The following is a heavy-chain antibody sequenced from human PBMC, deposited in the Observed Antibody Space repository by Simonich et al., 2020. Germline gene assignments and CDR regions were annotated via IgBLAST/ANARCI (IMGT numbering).Heavy chain of an antibody. CDR1: GYTVTGYY. D-gene: IGHD6-6*01. CDR3: ARDRAARYYYYYYMDV. J-gene: IGHJ6*03. Sequence: QVQLVQSGAEVKKPGASVKVSCKASGYTVTGYYMHWVRQAPGQGLELVGWNNPNSGGKNYAQKFQGRVPMNRDTSSSTAYMELSRLRSDDTAVYYCARDRAARYYYYYYMDVWGKGTTVTVSS. V-gene: IGHV1-2*02. CDR2: NNPNSGGK.